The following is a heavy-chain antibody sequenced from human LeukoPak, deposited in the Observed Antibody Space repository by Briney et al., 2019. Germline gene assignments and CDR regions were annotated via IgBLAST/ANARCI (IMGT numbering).Heavy chain of an antibody. V-gene: IGHV1-8*01. CDR1: GYIFTSYD. CDR3: ARPVTSSCYSLDY. D-gene: IGHD2-15*01. Sequence: GASVKVSCKASGYIFTSYDINWVRQATGQGLERMGWMNPNSGNTGYAQKFQGRVTMTRNTSISTAYMELSSLRSEDTAVYYCARPVTSSCYSLDYWGQGTLVTVSS. J-gene: IGHJ4*02. CDR2: MNPNSGNT.